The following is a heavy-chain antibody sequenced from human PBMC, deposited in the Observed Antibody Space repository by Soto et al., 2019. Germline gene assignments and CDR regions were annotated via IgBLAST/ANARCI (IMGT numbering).Heavy chain of an antibody. CDR2: FFIGGNT. D-gene: IGHD2-21*02. CDR1: GGSISSSTYY. CDR3: ARHPSDFWFDH. V-gene: IGHV4-39*01. J-gene: IGHJ5*02. Sequence: PSETLSLTCTVSGGSISSSTYYWGWMRQPPGKGLEWIASFFIGGNTYYNPSLKSRVTISVDTSKNQFSLKLSSVTAADTAVYYCARHPSDFWFDHWGQGTLVTVSS.